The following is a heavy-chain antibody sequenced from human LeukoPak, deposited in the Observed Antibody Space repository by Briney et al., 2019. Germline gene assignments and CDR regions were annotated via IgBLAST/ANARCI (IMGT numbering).Heavy chain of an antibody. D-gene: IGHD5-18*01. CDR1: GGTFNNYA. CDR3: AGHVDTGMVTLGHLDY. J-gene: IGHJ4*02. CDR2: IIPILGIA. Sequence: SVKVSCKASGGTFNNYAISWVRQAPGQGLEWMGRIIPILGIANYAQKFQGRVTITADKSTSTVYMELNSLRSDDTAMYYCAGHVDTGMVTLGHLDYRGQG. V-gene: IGHV1-69*04.